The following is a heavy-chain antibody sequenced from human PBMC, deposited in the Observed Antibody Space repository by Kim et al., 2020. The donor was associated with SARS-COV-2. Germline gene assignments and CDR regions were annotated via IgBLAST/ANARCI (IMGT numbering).Heavy chain of an antibody. CDR2: ISASSGNT. Sequence: ASVKVSCKASGYTFSNYDINWVRQAPGQGLEWVGCISASSGNTNSAQRLQGRVTMTTDTSSSTAYLELRSLRSDDTAIYYCARDVYPTSSSYYYDFQYWGQGTLVTVSS. J-gene: IGHJ4*02. CDR3: ARDVYPTSSSYYYDFQY. D-gene: IGHD3-22*01. V-gene: IGHV1-18*01. CDR1: GYTFSNYD.